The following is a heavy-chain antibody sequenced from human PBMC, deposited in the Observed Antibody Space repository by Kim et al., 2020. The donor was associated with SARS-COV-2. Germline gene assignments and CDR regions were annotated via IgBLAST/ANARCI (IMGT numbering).Heavy chain of an antibody. J-gene: IGHJ4*02. D-gene: IGHD3-16*01. CDR3: ARDKGERYSDY. CDR2: IWSDGSKE. Sequence: GGSLRLSCAASGLPFSASGMHWVRQAPGKGLEWVAMIWSDGSKEYYADSVKGRFTISRDNSINTVYLQMKSLRAEDTAVYYCARDKGERYSDYWGQGTLVIVS. V-gene: IGHV3-33*01. CDR1: GLPFSASG.